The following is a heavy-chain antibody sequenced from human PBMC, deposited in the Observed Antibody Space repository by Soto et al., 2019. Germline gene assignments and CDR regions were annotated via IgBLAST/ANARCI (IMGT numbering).Heavy chain of an antibody. CDR3: AKDFHYTTLLPFFDY. Sequence: PGGSLRLSCAASGFTFSCYAMSWVRQAPGKGLEWVSGISNSADNTYYADSVKGRFTISRDNSKNRLYLQMNSLRAEDTAVYYCAKDFHYTTLLPFFDYWGQGTLVTVSS. CDR1: GFTFSCYA. CDR2: ISNSADNT. V-gene: IGHV3-23*01. J-gene: IGHJ4*02. D-gene: IGHD3-3*01.